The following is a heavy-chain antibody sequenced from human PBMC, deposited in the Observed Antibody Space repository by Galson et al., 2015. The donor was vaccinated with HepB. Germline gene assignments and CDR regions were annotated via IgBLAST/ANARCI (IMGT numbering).Heavy chain of an antibody. V-gene: IGHV3-15*01. D-gene: IGHD1-26*01. Sequence: SLRLSCAASGFTFSNAWMSWVRQAPGKGLEWVGRIKSKTDGGTTDYAAPVKGRFTISRDDSKNTLYLQMNSLKTEDTAVYYCTTGPSWSYPIDYWGQGTLVTVSS. CDR1: GFTFSNAW. CDR3: TTGPSWSYPIDY. CDR2: IKSKTDGGTT. J-gene: IGHJ4*02.